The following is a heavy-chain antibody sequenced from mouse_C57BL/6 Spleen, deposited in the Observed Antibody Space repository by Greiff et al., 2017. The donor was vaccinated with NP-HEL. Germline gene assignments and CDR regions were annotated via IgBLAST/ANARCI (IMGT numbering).Heavy chain of an antibody. D-gene: IGHD1-1*01. Sequence: VQVVESGAELVRPGTSVKVSCKASGYAFTNYLIEWVKQRPGQGLEWIGVINPGSGGTNYNEKFKGKATLTADKSSSTAYMQLSSLTSEDSAVYFCARYGDGAAWFAYWGQGTLVTVSA. J-gene: IGHJ3*01. CDR2: INPGSGGT. CDR3: ARYGDGAAWFAY. V-gene: IGHV1-54*01. CDR1: GYAFTNYL.